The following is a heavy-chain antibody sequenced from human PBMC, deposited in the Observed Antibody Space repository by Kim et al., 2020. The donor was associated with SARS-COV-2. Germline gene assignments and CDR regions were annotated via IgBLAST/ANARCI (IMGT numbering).Heavy chain of an antibody. V-gene: IGHV3-30*04. J-gene: IGHJ1*01. CDR1: GFTFSSYA. CDR2: ISYDGTNI. Sequence: GGSLRLSCAASGFTFSSYAMHWVRQAPGKGLEWVAVISYDGTNIYYADSVKGRFTISRDNSKNTLYLQMNSLRAEDTAVYYCARDPYSYDSSAYHHWGQG. CDR3: ARDPYSYDSSAYHH. D-gene: IGHD3-22*01.